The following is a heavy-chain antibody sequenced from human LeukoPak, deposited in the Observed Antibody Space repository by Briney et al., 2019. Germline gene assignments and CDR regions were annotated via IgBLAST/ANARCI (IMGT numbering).Heavy chain of an antibody. V-gene: IGHV3-74*01. Sequence: GGSLRLSCAAAGFTFSTYWMHWVRQAPGKGLVWVSRINSDGSSTSYADSVKGRFTISRDNAKSTLYLQMNSLRAEDTAVYYCARALFLGDWFDPWGQGTLVTVSS. J-gene: IGHJ5*02. CDR2: INSDGSST. CDR1: GFTFSTYW. CDR3: ARALFLGDWFDP. D-gene: IGHD3-16*01.